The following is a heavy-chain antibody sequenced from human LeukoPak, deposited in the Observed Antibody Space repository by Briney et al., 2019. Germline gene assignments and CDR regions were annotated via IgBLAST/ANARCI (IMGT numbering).Heavy chain of an antibody. CDR1: GGSVSSGSYY. Sequence: PSETLSRTCTVSGGSVSSGSYYWSWIRQPPGKGLEWIGYIYDSGSTNYNPSLKSRVTISVDTSKNQSSLKLSSVTAADTAVSSCARDSFGTGTGTTQGMDVWGKGPTVTVSS. J-gene: IGHJ6*04. CDR3: ARDSFGTGTGTTQGMDV. D-gene: IGHD1-1*01. V-gene: IGHV4-61*01. CDR2: IYDSGST.